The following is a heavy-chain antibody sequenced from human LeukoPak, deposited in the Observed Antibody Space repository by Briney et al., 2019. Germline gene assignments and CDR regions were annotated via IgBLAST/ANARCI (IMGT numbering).Heavy chain of an antibody. CDR3: ARDRDSSGSWEVNFDY. CDR2: ISWNSGNT. D-gene: IGHD6-13*01. J-gene: IGHJ4*02. CDR1: GFTFDNYN. V-gene: IGHV3-9*01. Sequence: GGSLRLSCAASGFTFDNYNLHWVRQAPGKGLEWVSGISWNSGNTGYVDSVKGRFTISRDDAKNSVYLQMNSLRVEDTAVYHCARDRDSSGSWEVNFDYWGQGTLVTVSS.